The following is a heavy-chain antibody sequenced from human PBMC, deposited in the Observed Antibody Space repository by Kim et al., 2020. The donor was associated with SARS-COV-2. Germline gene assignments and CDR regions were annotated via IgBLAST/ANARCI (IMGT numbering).Heavy chain of an antibody. CDR3: ARDLDDEGSAALPDI. J-gene: IGHJ3*02. D-gene: IGHD6-13*01. Sequence: SETLSLTCTVSGGSISSGSYYWSWIRQPAGKGLEWIGRIYTSGSTNYNPSLKSRVTISVDTSKNQFSLKLSSVTAADTAVYYCARDLDDEGSAALPDIWGQGTMVTVSS. CDR2: IYTSGST. V-gene: IGHV4-61*02. CDR1: GGSISSGSYY.